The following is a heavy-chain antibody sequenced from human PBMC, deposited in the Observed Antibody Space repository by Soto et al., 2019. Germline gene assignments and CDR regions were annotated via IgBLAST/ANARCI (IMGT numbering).Heavy chain of an antibody. CDR3: ARESQHTPFAAAGNGDAFDI. Sequence: ASVKVSCKASGYTLTSYYMHWVRQAPGQGLEWMGIINPSGGSTSYAQKFQGRVTMTRDTSTSTVYMELSSLRSEDTAVYYCARESQHTPFAAAGNGDAFDIWGQGTMVTVSS. J-gene: IGHJ3*02. D-gene: IGHD6-13*01. V-gene: IGHV1-46*01. CDR1: GYTLTSYY. CDR2: INPSGGST.